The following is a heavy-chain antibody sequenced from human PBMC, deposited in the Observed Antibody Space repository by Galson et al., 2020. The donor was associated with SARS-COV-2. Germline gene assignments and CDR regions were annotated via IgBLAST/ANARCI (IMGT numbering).Heavy chain of an antibody. CDR1: GFTFSSYA. CDR3: ARAWGFMIVMDV. Sequence: GASVKVSCRAAGFTFSSYAITWVRQAPGQGLEWMGWISGYNGQTNSAQNLQGRVIMTTDTSTSTTYMELRSLRSDDTAVYYCARAWGFMIVMDVWGQGTTVTVSS. V-gene: IGHV1-18*01. J-gene: IGHJ6*02. D-gene: IGHD3-22*01. CDR2: ISGYNGQT.